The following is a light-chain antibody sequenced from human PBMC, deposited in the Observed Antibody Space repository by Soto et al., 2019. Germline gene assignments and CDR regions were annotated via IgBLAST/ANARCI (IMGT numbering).Light chain of an antibody. CDR1: SSDVGSYNL. CDR3: CSYAAGDSAV. V-gene: IGLV2-23*01. J-gene: IGLJ7*01. CDR2: EGS. Sequence: QSVLTQPASVSGSPGQSITISCTGTSSDVGSYNLVSWYQQHPGKAPKLMIFEGSKRPSGVSNRFSGSKSGNTASLTISGLQAADEADYYCCSYAAGDSAVFGGGTQLTVL.